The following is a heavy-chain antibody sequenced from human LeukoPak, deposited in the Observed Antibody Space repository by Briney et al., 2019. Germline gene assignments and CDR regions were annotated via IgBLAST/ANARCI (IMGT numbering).Heavy chain of an antibody. CDR3: ARGTYGSSWQLEHFDY. CDR2: IYYSGST. D-gene: IGHD6-13*01. CDR1: GGSTSSYY. V-gene: IGHV4-59*01. Sequence: SETLSLTCTVSGGSTSSYYWSWIRQPPGKGLEWIGYIYYSGSTNYNPSLKSRVTISVDTSKNQFSLKLSSLTAADTAVYYCARGTYGSSWQLEHFDYWGQGTLVTVSS. J-gene: IGHJ4*02.